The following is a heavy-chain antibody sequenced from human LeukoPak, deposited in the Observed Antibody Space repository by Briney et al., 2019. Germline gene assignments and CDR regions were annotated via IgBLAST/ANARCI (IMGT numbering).Heavy chain of an antibody. V-gene: IGHV4-39*07. Sequence: PSETLSLTCTVSGGSISSSSYYWGWIRQPPGKGLEWIGSIYYSGSTYYKSSLKSRVTMSVDTSKNQFSLKLSSVTAADTAVYYCARDRYYYDSSARYFDYWGQGTLVTVSS. CDR2: IYYSGST. J-gene: IGHJ4*02. D-gene: IGHD3-22*01. CDR3: ARDRYYYDSSARYFDY. CDR1: GGSISSSSYY.